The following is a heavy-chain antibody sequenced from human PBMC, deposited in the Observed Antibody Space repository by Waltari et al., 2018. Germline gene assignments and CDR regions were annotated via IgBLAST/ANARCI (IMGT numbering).Heavy chain of an antibody. CDR3: ARQTLGYCTSAACRRLET. CDR2: IYHDGTT. CDR1: GYLINTGSF. Sequence: VQPQESGLGQVRPSETLSLTCDVSGYLINTGSFGGWIRQPPGTGLEWIGNIYHDGTTYYNPSLKHRLMIALDTSKNQFSLRLNFVDVADTAVYYCARQTLGYCTSAACRRLETWGQGILVTVSS. V-gene: IGHV4-38-2*01. J-gene: IGHJ5*02. D-gene: IGHD2-2*03.